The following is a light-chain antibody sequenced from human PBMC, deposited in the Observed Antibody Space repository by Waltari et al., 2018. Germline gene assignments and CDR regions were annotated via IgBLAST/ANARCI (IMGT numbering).Light chain of an antibody. CDR3: QSYDTSLSVV. J-gene: IGLJ3*02. CDR2: GSS. CDR1: GSNIGAGYD. V-gene: IGLV1-40*01. Sequence: APGQRVTISCTGSGSNIGAGYDVHWYQQLPRAAPKLLIYGSSSRPLGVPDRFFGSTSGTSASLAITGLQAEDEADYYCQSYDTSLSVVFGGGTKLTVL.